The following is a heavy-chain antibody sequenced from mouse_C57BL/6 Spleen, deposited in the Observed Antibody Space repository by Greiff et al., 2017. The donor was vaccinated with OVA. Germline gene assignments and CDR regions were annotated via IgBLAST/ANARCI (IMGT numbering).Heavy chain of an antibody. J-gene: IGHJ2*01. Sequence: EVHLVESGGGLVKPGGSLKLSCAASGFTFSDYGMHWVRQAPEKGLEWVAYISSGSSTIYYADTVKGRFTISRDNAKNTLFLQMTSLGSEDTAMYYCAKETYYFDYWGQGTTLTVSS. CDR1: GFTFSDYG. CDR2: ISSGSSTI. V-gene: IGHV5-17*01. CDR3: AKETYYFDY.